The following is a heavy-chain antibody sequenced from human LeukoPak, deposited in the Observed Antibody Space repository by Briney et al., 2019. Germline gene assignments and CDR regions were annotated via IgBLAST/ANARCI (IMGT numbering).Heavy chain of an antibody. J-gene: IGHJ3*02. Sequence: SETLSLTCTVSGGSISSGGYYWSWIRQPPGKGLEWIGSIYYSGSTYYNPSLKSRVTISVDTSKNQFSLKLSSVTAADTAVYYCARHRATMVRGVRDAFDIWGQGTMVTVSS. D-gene: IGHD3-10*01. V-gene: IGHV4-39*01. CDR2: IYYSGST. CDR1: GGSISSGGYY. CDR3: ARHRATMVRGVRDAFDI.